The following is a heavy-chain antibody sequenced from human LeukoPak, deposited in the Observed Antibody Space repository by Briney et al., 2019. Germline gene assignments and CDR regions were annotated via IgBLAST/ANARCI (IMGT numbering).Heavy chain of an antibody. Sequence: TSETLSLTCTVSGGSISSYYWSWIRQPPGKGLEWIGYIYYSGSTNYNPSLKSRVTISVDTSKNQFSLKPSSVTAADTAVYYCARGHDYGTEGSFDYWGQGTLVTVSS. V-gene: IGHV4-59*01. CDR2: IYYSGST. CDR1: GGSISSYY. J-gene: IGHJ4*02. CDR3: ARGHDYGTEGSFDY. D-gene: IGHD4-17*01.